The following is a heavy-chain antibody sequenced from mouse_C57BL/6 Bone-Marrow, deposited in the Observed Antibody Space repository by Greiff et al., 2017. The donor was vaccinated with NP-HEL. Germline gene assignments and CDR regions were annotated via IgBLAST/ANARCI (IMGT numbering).Heavy chain of an antibody. CDR3: AREGDYDVYYAMDY. Sequence: VQLQQSGPELVKPGASVKISCKASGYTFTDYYMNWVKQSHGKSLEWIGDINPNNGGTSYNQKFKGKATLTVDKSSSTAYMELRSLTSEDSAVYYCAREGDYDVYYAMDYWGQGTSVTVSS. J-gene: IGHJ4*01. CDR2: INPNNGGT. V-gene: IGHV1-26*01. CDR1: GYTFTDYY. D-gene: IGHD2-4*01.